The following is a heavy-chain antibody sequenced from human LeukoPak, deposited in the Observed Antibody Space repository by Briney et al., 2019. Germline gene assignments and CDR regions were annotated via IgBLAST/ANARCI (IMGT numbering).Heavy chain of an antibody. D-gene: IGHD3-22*01. CDR1: GGSISSSRYY. Sequence: SESLSLTCTVSGGSISSSRYYWGRIRQPPGKGLEWIGSIYYSGSTYYNPSLKSRVTISVDTSKNQFSLKLSSVTAADTAVYYCARLTMIVVGLLDYWGQGTLVTVSS. V-gene: IGHV4-39*01. J-gene: IGHJ4*02. CDR3: ARLTMIVVGLLDY. CDR2: IYYSGST.